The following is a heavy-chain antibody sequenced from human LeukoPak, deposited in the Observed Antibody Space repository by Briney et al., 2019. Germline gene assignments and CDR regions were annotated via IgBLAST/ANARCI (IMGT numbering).Heavy chain of an antibody. CDR3: AREPDDYSNYLLDY. J-gene: IGHJ4*02. CDR2: MNPNSGNT. Sequence: ASVKVSCKASGYTFTNYDINWVRQATGQGLEWMGWMNPNSGNTGYAQKFQGRVTMTRNTSISTAYMELSSLRSEDTAVYYCAREPDDYSNYLLDYWGQGTLVTVSS. CDR1: GYTFTNYD. D-gene: IGHD4-11*01. V-gene: IGHV1-8*01.